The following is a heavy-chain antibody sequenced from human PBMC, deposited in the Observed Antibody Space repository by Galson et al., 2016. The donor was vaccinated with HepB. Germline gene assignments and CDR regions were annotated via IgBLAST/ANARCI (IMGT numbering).Heavy chain of an antibody. D-gene: IGHD3-3*01. V-gene: IGHV4-34*01. CDR2: INPSGST. CDR1: GGSLRGYC. J-gene: IGHJ6*02. Sequence: SETLSLTCAVYGGSLRGYCWSWIRQPPGKGLEWIAEINPSGSTNYNPSLKSRVIISLDTSRNQFSLKLSSVTAADTAMYYCARGLRNDFWSGYYYGMDVWGQGTTVTVSS. CDR3: ARGLRNDFWSGYYYGMDV.